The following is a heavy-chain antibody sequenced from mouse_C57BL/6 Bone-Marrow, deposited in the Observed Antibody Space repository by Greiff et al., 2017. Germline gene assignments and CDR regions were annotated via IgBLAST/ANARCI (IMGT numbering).Heavy chain of an antibody. D-gene: IGHD1-1*01. J-gene: IGHJ2*01. V-gene: IGHV14-4*01. Sequence: EVQLQQSGAELVRPGASVKLSCTASGFNIKDDYMHWVKQRPEQGLEWIGWIDPENGDTEYASKFQGKATITADTSSNTAYLQLSSLTSEDTAVYYCTTPITTVVATDYWGQGTTRTVSS. CDR1: GFNIKDDY. CDR2: IDPENGDT. CDR3: TTPITTVVATDY.